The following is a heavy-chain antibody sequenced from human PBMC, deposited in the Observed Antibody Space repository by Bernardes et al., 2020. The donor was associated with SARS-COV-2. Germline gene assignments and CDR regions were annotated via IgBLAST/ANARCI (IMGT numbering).Heavy chain of an antibody. V-gene: IGHV1-18*01. CDR1: GYTFTSYG. J-gene: IGHJ4*02. D-gene: IGHD3-3*01. CDR3: ARDPGLVQRHEETIFGVVIIPYYFDY. CDR2: ISAYNGNT. Sequence: ASVKVSCKASGYTFTSYGISWVRQAPGQGLEWMGWISAYNGNTNYAQKLQGRVTMTTDTSTSTAYMELRSLRSDDTAVYYCARDPGLVQRHEETIFGVVIIPYYFDYWGQGTLVTVSS.